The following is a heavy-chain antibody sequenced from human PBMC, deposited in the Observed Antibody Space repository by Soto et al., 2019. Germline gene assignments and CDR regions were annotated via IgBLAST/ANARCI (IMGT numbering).Heavy chain of an antibody. Sequence: PSETLSLTCAVXGGSTSSGGYSWSWIRQPPGKGLEWIGYIYHSGSTYYNPSLKSRVTISVDRSKNQFSLKLSSVTAADTAVYYCARVPSPWGQGTLVTVSS. CDR1: GGSTSSGGYS. CDR2: IYHSGST. J-gene: IGHJ5*02. V-gene: IGHV4-30-2*01. CDR3: ARVPSP.